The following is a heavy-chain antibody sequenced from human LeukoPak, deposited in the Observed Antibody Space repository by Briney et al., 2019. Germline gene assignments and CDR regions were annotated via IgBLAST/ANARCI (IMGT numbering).Heavy chain of an antibody. Sequence: SETLSLTCTVSGGSISIISSSTYYWGWIRQAPGKGLEWIGYIYYSGSTNYNPSLKRRVTISVQTSRNQFSLSLTSVTAADTAVYYCATGGGDGYIQDWGQGTLVTVSS. V-gene: IGHV4-61*05. CDR3: ATGGGDGYIQD. D-gene: IGHD5-24*01. CDR1: GGSISIISSSTYY. J-gene: IGHJ4*02. CDR2: IYYSGST.